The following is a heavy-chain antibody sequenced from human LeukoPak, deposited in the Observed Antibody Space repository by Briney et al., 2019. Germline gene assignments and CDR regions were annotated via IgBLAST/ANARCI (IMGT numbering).Heavy chain of an antibody. D-gene: IGHD1/OR15-1a*01. CDR3: ARCNWNNERGWFDP. V-gene: IGHV3-48*01. J-gene: IGHJ5*02. CDR1: GFTFSSYS. Sequence: GGSLRLSCAASGFTFSSYSMNWVRQAPGKGLEWVSYISSSSSTIYYADSVKGRFTISRDNAKNSLYLQMNSLRAEDTAVYYCARCNWNNERGWFDPWGQGTLVTVSS. CDR2: ISSSSSTI.